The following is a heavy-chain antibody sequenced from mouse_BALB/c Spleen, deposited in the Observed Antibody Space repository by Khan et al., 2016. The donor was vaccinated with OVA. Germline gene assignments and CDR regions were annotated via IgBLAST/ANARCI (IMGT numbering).Heavy chain of an antibody. D-gene: IGHD2-14*01. J-gene: IGHJ3*01. CDR1: GFDFSRYW. Sequence: EVELVESGGGLVQPGGSLKLSCAASGFDFSRYWMSWVRQAPGKGLEWIGEINPDSSTINYTPSLKDKFIISTDNAKNTLYLQMSKVRSEDTALYYCARPYRYDGEAWFAYWGQGTLVTVSA. V-gene: IGHV4-1*02. CDR2: INPDSSTI. CDR3: ARPYRYDGEAWFAY.